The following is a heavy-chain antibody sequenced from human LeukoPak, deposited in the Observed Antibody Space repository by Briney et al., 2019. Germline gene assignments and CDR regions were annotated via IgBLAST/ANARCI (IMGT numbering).Heavy chain of an antibody. CDR2: IYHGETT. CDR3: ARDQTAARLGSGDL. Sequence: PSETLSLTCTVSGDSIGSGGYYWTWIRQPPGKGLEWIGYIYHGETTYYNPSLKSRVTISVDWSKNQFSLKLTSVTAADTAVYYCARDQTAARLGSGDLWGQGTLVTVSS. D-gene: IGHD6-6*01. J-gene: IGHJ5*02. V-gene: IGHV4-30-2*01. CDR1: GDSIGSGGYY.